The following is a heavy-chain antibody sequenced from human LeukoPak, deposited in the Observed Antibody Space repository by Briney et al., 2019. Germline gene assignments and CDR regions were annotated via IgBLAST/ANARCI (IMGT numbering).Heavy chain of an antibody. V-gene: IGHV4-59*01. CDR3: ARAYRLTSPRGFDP. Sequence: SETLCLTCTVSGGFISGYYWNWIRQSPGKVLEWIGYIFYTGDTDYNPSLRSRVTMSVDRSNNRFSLQLASVTSADSAFYYCARAYRLTSPRGFDPWGPGILVTVSS. CDR1: GGFISGYY. J-gene: IGHJ5*02. CDR2: IFYTGDT. D-gene: IGHD3-16*02.